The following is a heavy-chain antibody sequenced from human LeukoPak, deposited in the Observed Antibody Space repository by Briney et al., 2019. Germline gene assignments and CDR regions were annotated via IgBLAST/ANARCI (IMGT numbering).Heavy chain of an antibody. Sequence: KPSETLSLTCTVSGGSISSSSYYWGWIRQPPGKGLEWIGSIYYSGSTYYNPSLKSRVTISVDTSKNQFSLKLTSVTAADTAVYYCASTYSSSWYEVDYWGQGTLVTVSS. CDR1: GGSISSSSYY. CDR3: ASTYSSSWYEVDY. J-gene: IGHJ4*02. V-gene: IGHV4-39*07. CDR2: IYYSGST. D-gene: IGHD6-13*01.